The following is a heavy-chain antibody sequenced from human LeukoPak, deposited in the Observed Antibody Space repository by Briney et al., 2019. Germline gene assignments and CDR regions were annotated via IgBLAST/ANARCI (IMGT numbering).Heavy chain of an antibody. Sequence: GPSVKVSCKASGGTFSSYAISWVRQAPGQGLEWMGGIIPIFGTANYAQKFQGRVTITTDESTSTAYMELSSLRSEDTAVYYCARLIVEEGVADNLFDYWGQGTLVTVSS. CDR2: IIPIFGTA. J-gene: IGHJ4*02. V-gene: IGHV1-69*05. CDR1: GGTFSSYA. D-gene: IGHD1-26*01. CDR3: ARLIVEEGVADNLFDY.